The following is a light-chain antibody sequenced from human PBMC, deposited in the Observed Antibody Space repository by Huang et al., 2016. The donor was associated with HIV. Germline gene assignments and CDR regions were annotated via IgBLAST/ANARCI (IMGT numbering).Light chain of an antibody. Sequence: EIVMTQSPATLSVSPGERVTLSCSASQSISTNLAWYPQKPGKAPRLRIYGASTRATDIPSRVRGSGSGTEFTLTISSLQSEDSAVYYCQQDRNWPWTFGQGTRVEIK. V-gene: IGKV3-15*01. J-gene: IGKJ1*01. CDR3: QQDRNWPWT. CDR1: QSISTN. CDR2: GAS.